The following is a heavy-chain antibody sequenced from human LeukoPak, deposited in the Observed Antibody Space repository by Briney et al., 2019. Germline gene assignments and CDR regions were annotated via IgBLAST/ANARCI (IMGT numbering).Heavy chain of an antibody. CDR1: GFTFSYYT. Sequence: GGSLRLSCAASGFTFSYYTMHWVRQAPGKGLEWVGRIKSEGDGGKTDYSAPVRGRFTVSRDDSKNTVYLQMNSLKTEDTAVYYCTTDRYFDWLPSVYWGQGTLVTVSS. D-gene: IGHD3-9*01. V-gene: IGHV3-15*01. CDR2: IKSEGDGGKT. CDR3: TTDRYFDWLPSVY. J-gene: IGHJ4*02.